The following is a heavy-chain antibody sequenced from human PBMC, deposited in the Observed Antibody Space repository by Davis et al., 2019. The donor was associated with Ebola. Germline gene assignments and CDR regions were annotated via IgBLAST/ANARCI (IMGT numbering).Heavy chain of an antibody. CDR1: GYTFNSHG. D-gene: IGHD2-2*01. CDR2: ISAYNGHT. J-gene: IGHJ4*02. CDR3: ARDYHSSYDY. Sequence: AASVKVSCKASGYTFNSHGISWVRQAPGQGLEWMAWISAYNGHTNYAQKFQGRLTLTTDTSTSTVYMELRSLTSDDTAEYYCARDYHSSYDYWGQGTLVTVSS. V-gene: IGHV1-18*01.